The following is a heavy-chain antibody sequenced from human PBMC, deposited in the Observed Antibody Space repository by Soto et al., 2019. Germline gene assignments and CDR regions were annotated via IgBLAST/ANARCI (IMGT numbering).Heavy chain of an antibody. D-gene: IGHD3-16*02. Sequence: QVQLVQSGAAVKKPGSSVKVSCKASGGTFSSYAISWVRQAPGQGLEWMGGIIPIFGTANYAQKFQGRVTITADESTSTAYMELSSLRSEDTAVYYCAREVHYDYVWGSYRPMGADVWGQGTTVTVSS. J-gene: IGHJ6*02. CDR1: GGTFSSYA. CDR3: AREVHYDYVWGSYRPMGADV. CDR2: IIPIFGTA. V-gene: IGHV1-69*12.